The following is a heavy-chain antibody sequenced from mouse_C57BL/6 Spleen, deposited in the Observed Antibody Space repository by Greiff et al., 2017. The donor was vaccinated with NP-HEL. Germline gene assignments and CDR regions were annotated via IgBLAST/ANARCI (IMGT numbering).Heavy chain of an antibody. Sequence: VQLQQPGAELVKPGASVKLSCKASGYTFTSYWMQWVKQRPGQGLEWIGEIDPSDSYTNYNQKFKGKATLTVDTSSSTAYMQLISLTSEDSAVYYCARLVTTVVAGDYWGQGTTLTVSS. CDR2: IDPSDSYT. D-gene: IGHD1-1*01. CDR3: ARLVTTVVAGDY. CDR1: GYTFTSYW. J-gene: IGHJ2*01. V-gene: IGHV1-50*01.